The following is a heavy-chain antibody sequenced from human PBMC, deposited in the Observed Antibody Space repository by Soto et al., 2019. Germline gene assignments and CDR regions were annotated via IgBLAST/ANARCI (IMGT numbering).Heavy chain of an antibody. CDR3: SGDQNAIAVSDSFDI. J-gene: IGHJ3*02. V-gene: IGHV1-18*01. CDR2: ISAYNGNT. CDR1: GYTFTSYG. D-gene: IGHD6-19*01. Sequence: ASVKVSCKASGYTFTSYGISWVRQAPGQGLERMGWISAYNGNTNYAQKLQGRVTMTTDTSTSTAYMELRSLRSHYTSVYFCSGDQNAIAVSDSFDIWVQMTMFTVS.